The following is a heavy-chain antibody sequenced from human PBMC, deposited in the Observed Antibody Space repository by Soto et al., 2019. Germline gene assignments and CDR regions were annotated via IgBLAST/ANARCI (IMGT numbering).Heavy chain of an antibody. V-gene: IGHV4-31*03. Sequence: SDTLSLTCTVSGVSITRGGYYWSWIRQHPGKGLEWIGYIYNSGTTYYTPSLKSRVTISVDTSKNQFSLKLTSVTAADTAVYYCARDPAPWGQGTLVTVSS. CDR1: GVSITRGGYY. CDR2: IYNSGTT. CDR3: ARDPAP. J-gene: IGHJ5*02.